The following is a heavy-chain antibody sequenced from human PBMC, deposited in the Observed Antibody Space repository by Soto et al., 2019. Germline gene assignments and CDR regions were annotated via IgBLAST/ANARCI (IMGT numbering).Heavy chain of an antibody. D-gene: IGHD1-26*01. CDR3: ARAIVGAYRAAFDI. CDR1: GYTFTSYA. Sequence: ASVKVSCKASGYTFTSYAMHWVRQAPGQRLEWMGWINAGNGNTKYSQKFQGRVTITRDTSASTAYMELSSLRSEDTAVYYCARAIVGAYRAAFDIWGQGTMVTVSS. J-gene: IGHJ3*02. CDR2: INAGNGNT. V-gene: IGHV1-3*01.